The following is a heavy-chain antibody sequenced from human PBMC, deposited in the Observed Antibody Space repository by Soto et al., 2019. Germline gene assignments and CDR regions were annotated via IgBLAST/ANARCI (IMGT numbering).Heavy chain of an antibody. CDR3: ARVAY. Sequence: PGGSLRLSCAASGFTFNSYSMNWVRQAPGKGLEWVASISSASSETWYADSAKGRFIISRDNAQNSLFLQMNTLRPEDSAIYYCARVAYWGPGTQVTVSS. V-gene: IGHV3-21*04. CDR2: ISSASSET. CDR1: GFTFNSYS. J-gene: IGHJ4*02.